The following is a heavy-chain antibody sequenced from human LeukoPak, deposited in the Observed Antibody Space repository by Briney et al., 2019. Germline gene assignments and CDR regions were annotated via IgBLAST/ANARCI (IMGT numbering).Heavy chain of an antibody. CDR2: IWYDGSNK. Sequence: GGSLRLSCAASGFTFSSYGMHWVRQAPGKGLEWVAVIWYDGSNKYYADSVKGRFTISRDNSKNTLYLQMNSLRAEDTAVYYCARDFNGSGWNDWGQGTLVTVPS. V-gene: IGHV3-33*01. J-gene: IGHJ4*02. CDR1: GFTFSSYG. CDR3: ARDFNGSGWND. D-gene: IGHD6-19*01.